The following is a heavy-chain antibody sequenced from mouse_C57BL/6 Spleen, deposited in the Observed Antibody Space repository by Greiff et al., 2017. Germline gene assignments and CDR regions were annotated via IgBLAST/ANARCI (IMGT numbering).Heavy chain of an antibody. J-gene: IGHJ2*01. CDR1: GYTFTDYY. Sequence: EVQLQQSGPVLVKPGASVKMSCKASGYTFTDYYMNWVKQSHGKSLEWIGVINPYNGGTSYNQKFKGKATLTVDKSSSTAYMALNSLTSEDSAVYYCARGGITTVVATGYFDYWGQGTTLTVSS. CDR3: ARGGITTVVATGYFDY. CDR2: INPYNGGT. D-gene: IGHD1-1*01. V-gene: IGHV1-19*01.